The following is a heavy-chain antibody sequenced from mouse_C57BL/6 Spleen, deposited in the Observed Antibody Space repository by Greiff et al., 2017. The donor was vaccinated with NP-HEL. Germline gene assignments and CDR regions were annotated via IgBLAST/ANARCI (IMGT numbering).Heavy chain of an antibody. Sequence: EVKLVESGGGLVKPGGSLKLSCAASGFTFSSYAMSWVRQTPEKRLEWVATISDGGSYTYYPDNVKGRFTISRDNAKNNLYLQMSHLKSEDTAMYYSAREGGTGYFENWGEGTTLTVSS. CDR3: AREGGTGYFEN. D-gene: IGHD4-1*01. CDR2: ISDGGSYT. CDR1: GFTFSSYA. V-gene: IGHV5-4*01. J-gene: IGHJ2*01.